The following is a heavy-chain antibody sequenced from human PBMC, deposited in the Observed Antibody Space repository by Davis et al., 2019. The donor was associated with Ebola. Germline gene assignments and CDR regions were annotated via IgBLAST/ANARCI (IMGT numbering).Heavy chain of an antibody. CDR2: ISSSSYT. D-gene: IGHD3-10*01. V-gene: IGHV3-21*05. Sequence: GESLKISCAASGFTFSSYGMHWVRQAPGKGLEWVSYISSSSYTNYADSVKGRFTISRDNAKNSLYLQMNSLRAEDTALYYCAKGYGSGGYYYYYYYGMDVWGQGTTVTVSS. CDR1: GFTFSSYG. CDR3: AKGYGSGGYYYYYYYGMDV. J-gene: IGHJ6*02.